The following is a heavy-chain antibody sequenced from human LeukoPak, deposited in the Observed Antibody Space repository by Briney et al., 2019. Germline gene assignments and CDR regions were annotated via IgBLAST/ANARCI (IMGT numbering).Heavy chain of an antibody. CDR3: ARMAQNSYIRGRPIDY. CDR1: GDSITSFY. Sequence: SETLSLTCTVSGDSITSFYWIWIRQPPGKGLECIGYIYYSGITRYNPSLKSRVTMSADTSKNQFSLKLSSMTAEDTAVYYCARMAQNSYIRGRPIDYWGQGTLVTVSS. J-gene: IGHJ4*02. V-gene: IGHV4-59*01. CDR2: IYYSGIT. D-gene: IGHD3-16*01.